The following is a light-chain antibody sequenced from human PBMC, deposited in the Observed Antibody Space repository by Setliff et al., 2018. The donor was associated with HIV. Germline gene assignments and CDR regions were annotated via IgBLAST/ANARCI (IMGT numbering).Light chain of an antibody. CDR3: QQYYNTPRLT. Sequence: DIVMTQSPDSLAVSLGERATINCKSSQSVLYSSNNKNYLAWYQQRPGQPPKLLIYWASTRESGVPDRFSGSGSGTDFTLTISSLQAEDVAVYYCQQYYNTPRLTFGGGTKV. CDR1: QSVLYSSNNKNY. J-gene: IGKJ4*01. CDR2: WAS. V-gene: IGKV4-1*01.